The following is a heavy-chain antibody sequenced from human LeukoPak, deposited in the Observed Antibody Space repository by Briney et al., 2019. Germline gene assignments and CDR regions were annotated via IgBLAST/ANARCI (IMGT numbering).Heavy chain of an antibody. CDR2: IIPIFGTA. J-gene: IGHJ6*04. V-gene: IGHV1-69*13. CDR1: GGTFSSYA. D-gene: IGHD2-2*01. CDR3: ARGRSDIVVVPAARRNYYYYGMDV. Sequence: ASVKVSCKASGGTFSSYAISWVRQAPGQGLEWMGGIIPIFGTANYAQKFQGRVTITADESKSTAYMELSSLRSEDTAVYYCARGRSDIVVVPAARRNYYYYGMDVWGKGTTVTVSS.